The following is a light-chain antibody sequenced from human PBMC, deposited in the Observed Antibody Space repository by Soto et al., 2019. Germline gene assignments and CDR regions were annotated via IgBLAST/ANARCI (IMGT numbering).Light chain of an antibody. CDR1: NSNIGTYT. CDR3: SSWDDSLSGGV. V-gene: IGLV1-44*01. CDR2: TDY. Sequence: QSVLTQPPSASGTLGPPVIISCSGSNSNIGTYTVYWYQQLPGTSPKLLIYTDYHRSSGVPDRFSGSRSGTAASLAISRVQSEDEDDYYCSSWDDSLSGGVFGGGTKLTVL. J-gene: IGLJ3*02.